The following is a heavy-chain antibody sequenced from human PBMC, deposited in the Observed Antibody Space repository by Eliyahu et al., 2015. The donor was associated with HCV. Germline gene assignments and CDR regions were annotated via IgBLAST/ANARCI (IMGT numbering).Heavy chain of an antibody. CDR3: VTASSGTYYVR. J-gene: IGHJ4*02. V-gene: IGHV1-46*01. CDR2: INPSGDTT. D-gene: IGHD3-10*01. Sequence: KPGASVKVSCKSSGDTFSSSYIHWVRQAPGQGLHWVGEINPSGDTTTYAQKFQGRATVTRDTSTNTVYMELNSLTSDDTALYYCVTASSGTYYVRWGLGTLVTVSS. CDR1: GDTFSSSY.